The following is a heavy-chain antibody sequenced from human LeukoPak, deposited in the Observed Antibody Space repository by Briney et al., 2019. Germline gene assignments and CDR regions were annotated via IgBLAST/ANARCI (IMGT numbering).Heavy chain of an antibody. Sequence: SETLSLTCTVSGDSIRGFYWSWIRQPAGKGLQWIGRISTSGSTNYNPSLKSRVTMSVDRSTNEFSLTVRSVTAADTALYYCARGLPSYGDYVDYYFYMDVWGKGTTVTVSS. CDR2: ISTSGST. CDR1: GDSIRGFY. V-gene: IGHV4-4*07. J-gene: IGHJ6*03. D-gene: IGHD4-17*01. CDR3: ARGLPSYGDYVDYYFYMDV.